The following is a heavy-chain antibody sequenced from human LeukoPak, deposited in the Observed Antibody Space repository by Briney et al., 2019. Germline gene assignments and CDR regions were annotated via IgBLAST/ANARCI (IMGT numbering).Heavy chain of an antibody. Sequence: GGSLRLSCAASGFTFSNAWMSWVRQAPGKGLEWVGRIKSKTDGGTTDYAAPVKGRFTISRDDSKNTLYLQMNSLKTEDTAVYYCTQYYYDSSGYLGPDYWGQGTLVTVSS. V-gene: IGHV3-15*01. CDR1: GFTFSNAW. CDR2: IKSKTDGGTT. CDR3: TQYYYDSSGYLGPDY. D-gene: IGHD3-22*01. J-gene: IGHJ4*02.